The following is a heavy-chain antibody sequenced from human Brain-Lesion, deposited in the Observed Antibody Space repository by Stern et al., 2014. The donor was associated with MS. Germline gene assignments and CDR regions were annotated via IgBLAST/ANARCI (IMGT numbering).Heavy chain of an antibody. CDR1: GGSISSSGYY. CDR3: ATTRWDLFTWNWFDP. V-gene: IGHV4-61*02. Sequence: VQLVESGPGLVKPSQTLSLTCTVSGGSISSSGYYWSWIRQPADKGLEWIGRIHDSGSTYYNPSLNSRVSISMDTPQKPFSLQRPFLTAADTAVYYCATTRWDLFTWNWFDPWGQGTLVTVSS. CDR2: IHDSGST. J-gene: IGHJ5*02. D-gene: IGHD1-26*01.